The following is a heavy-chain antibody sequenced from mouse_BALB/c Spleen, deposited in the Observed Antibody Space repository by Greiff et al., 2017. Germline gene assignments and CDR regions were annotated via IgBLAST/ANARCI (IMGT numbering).Heavy chain of an antibody. J-gene: IGHJ4*01. V-gene: IGHV2-9*02. Sequence: VKLVESGPGLVAPSQSLSITCTVSGFSLTSYGVHWVRQPPGKGLEWLGVIWAGGSTNYNSALMSRLSISKDNSKSQVFLKMNSLQTDDTAMYYCARDYDGGAMDYWGQGTSVTVSS. D-gene: IGHD2-3*01. CDR1: GFSLTSYG. CDR2: IWAGGST. CDR3: ARDYDGGAMDY.